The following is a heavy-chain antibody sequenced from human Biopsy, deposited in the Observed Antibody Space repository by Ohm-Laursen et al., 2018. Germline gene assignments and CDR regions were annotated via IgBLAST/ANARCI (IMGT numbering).Heavy chain of an antibody. CDR2: IYFTGST. Sequence: TLSLTCTVSGGSIINNYWSWIRQPPGKGLEWIGYIYFTGSTNYNPSLKSRVTISVDTSKNQFSLRLSSVTAADTAVYYCARDSGGMATILDAFDLWGQGTMVTVSP. CDR3: ARDSGGMATILDAFDL. CDR1: GGSIINNY. D-gene: IGHD5-24*01. J-gene: IGHJ3*01. V-gene: IGHV4-59*01.